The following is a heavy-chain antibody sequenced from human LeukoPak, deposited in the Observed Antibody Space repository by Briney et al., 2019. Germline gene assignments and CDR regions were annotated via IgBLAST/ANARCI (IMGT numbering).Heavy chain of an antibody. CDR3: ARGGSYVHY. CDR2: ISYDGSSK. V-gene: IGHV3-30-3*01. CDR1: GFTFSSYA. Sequence: GGSLRLSCAASGFTFSSYAIHWVRQAPGKGLEWVAVISYDGSSKYYADSVKGRFTFSRDNSKNTLYLQMNSLRADDTAVYYCARGGSYVHYWGQGTLVTVSS. D-gene: IGHD1-26*01. J-gene: IGHJ4*02.